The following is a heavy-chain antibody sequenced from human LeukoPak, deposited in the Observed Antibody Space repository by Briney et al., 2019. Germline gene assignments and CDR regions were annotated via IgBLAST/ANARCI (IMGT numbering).Heavy chain of an antibody. CDR3: VRDGMAVAGTAPLDY. CDR2: ISGSGDIT. CDR1: GFTFSSYA. J-gene: IGHJ4*02. D-gene: IGHD6-19*01. Sequence: GGSLRLSCSASGFTFSSYAMHWVRQAPGKGLEYVSAISGSGDITYYADSVKGRFTISRDNYKNTLYLQMSSLTPEDAAVYYCVRDGMAVAGTAPLDYWGQGILVTVSS. V-gene: IGHV3-64D*09.